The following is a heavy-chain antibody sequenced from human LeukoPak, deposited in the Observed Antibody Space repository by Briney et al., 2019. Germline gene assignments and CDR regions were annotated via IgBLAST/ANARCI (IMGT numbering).Heavy chain of an antibody. CDR2: INSDGSST. V-gene: IGHV3-74*01. CDR1: GFTFSSYW. CDR3: ASLPTRGSYA. Sequence: GESLKISCKGSGFTFSSYWMHWVRQAPGKGLVWVSRINSDGSSTSYADSVKGRFTISRDNAKNTLYLQMNSLRAEDTAVYYCASLPTRGSYAWGQGTLVTVSS. D-gene: IGHD1-26*01. J-gene: IGHJ5*02.